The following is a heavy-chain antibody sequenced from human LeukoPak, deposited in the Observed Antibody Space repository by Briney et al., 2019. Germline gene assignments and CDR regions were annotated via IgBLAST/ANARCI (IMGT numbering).Heavy chain of an antibody. J-gene: IGHJ5*02. CDR2: INHSGST. Sequence: SGTLSLICAVYGGSFSGYYWSWIRQPPGKGLEWIGEINHSGSTNYNPSLKSRVTISVDTSKNQFSLKLSSVTAADTAVYYCASGADWFDPWGQGTLVTVSS. CDR1: GGSFSGYY. V-gene: IGHV4-34*01. CDR3: ASGADWFDP.